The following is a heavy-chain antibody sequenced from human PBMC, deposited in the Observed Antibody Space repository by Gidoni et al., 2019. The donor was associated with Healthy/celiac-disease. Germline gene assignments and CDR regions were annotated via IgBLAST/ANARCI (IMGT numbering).Heavy chain of an antibody. CDR2: INHSGST. Sequence: QVQLQQWGAGLLKPSETLSLTCAVYGGSFSGYYWSWIRQPPGKGLEWIGEINHSGSTNYNPSLKSRVTISVDTSKNQFSLKLSSVTAADTAVYYCASDPVEMATTNYFDYWGQGTLVTVSS. D-gene: IGHD5-12*01. CDR1: GGSFSGYY. J-gene: IGHJ4*02. V-gene: IGHV4-34*01. CDR3: ASDPVEMATTNYFDY.